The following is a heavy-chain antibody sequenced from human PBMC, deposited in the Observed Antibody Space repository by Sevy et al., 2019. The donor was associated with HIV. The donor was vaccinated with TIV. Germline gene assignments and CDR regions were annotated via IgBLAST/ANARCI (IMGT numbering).Heavy chain of an antibody. D-gene: IGHD3-10*01. Sequence: ASVKVSCKASGGTFSSYAISWVRQAPGQGLEWMGGIIPIFGTANYAQKFQGRVTITADESTSTAYMELSSLGSEDTAVYYGAREGGSFGDYWGQGTLVTVSS. J-gene: IGHJ4*02. CDR2: IIPIFGTA. CDR3: AREGGSFGDY. CDR1: GGTFSSYA. V-gene: IGHV1-69*13.